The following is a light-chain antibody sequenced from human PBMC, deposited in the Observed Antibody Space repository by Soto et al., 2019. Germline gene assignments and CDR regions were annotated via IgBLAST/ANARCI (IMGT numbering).Light chain of an antibody. Sequence: EIILTQSPASLSVSPGERATLSCRASQSVNNNLAWYQQKPGQAPRLLIYGASTRATGIPGRFRGSGSGTEFTLTITSLQSEDFAVYICQQYNNLPPDTFGQGTKREIK. J-gene: IGKJ2*01. V-gene: IGKV3-15*01. CDR1: QSVNNN. CDR3: QQYNNLPPDT. CDR2: GAS.